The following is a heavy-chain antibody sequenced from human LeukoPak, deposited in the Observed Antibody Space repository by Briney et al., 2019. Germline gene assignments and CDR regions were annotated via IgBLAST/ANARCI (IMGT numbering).Heavy chain of an antibody. CDR1: GFTFSSYA. D-gene: IGHD2-15*01. J-gene: IGHJ4*02. CDR3: AKDRCSGGSCYSHY. CDR2: ISGSGGNT. Sequence: GGSLSLSCAVSGFTFSSYAMSWVRQAPGKGLEWVSTISGSGGNTYYADSVNGRFTISRDNSKNTLYLQMNSLRAEDTAAYYCAKDRCSGGSCYSHYWGQGTLVTVSS. V-gene: IGHV3-23*01.